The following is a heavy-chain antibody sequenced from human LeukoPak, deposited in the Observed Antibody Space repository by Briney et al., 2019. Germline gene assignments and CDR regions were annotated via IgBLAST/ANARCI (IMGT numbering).Heavy chain of an antibody. CDR1: GFTFSSYW. CDR3: ARGKNWFDP. V-gene: IGHV3-7*01. Sequence: GGSLRLSCVASGFTFSSYWMSWVCQAPGKGLEWVANIKEDGSEKYYVDSVKGRFTISRDNAKNSLYLQMNSLRADDMAVYYCARGKNWFDPWGQGTLVTVSS. CDR2: IKEDGSEK. J-gene: IGHJ5*02.